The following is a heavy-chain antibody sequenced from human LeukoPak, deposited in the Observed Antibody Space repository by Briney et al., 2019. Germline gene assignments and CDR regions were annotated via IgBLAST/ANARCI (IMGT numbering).Heavy chain of an antibody. CDR3: ATFTGIGELRAYAFDI. J-gene: IGHJ3*02. CDR2: LKQDGSEK. Sequence: GGSLRLSCAASGFTFSSYWMSWVRQAPGKGLEWVANLKQDGSEKYYVDSVKGRFTISRDNAKNSLYLQMNSLRAEDTAVYYCATFTGIGELRAYAFDIWGPGTMVTVSS. CDR1: GFTFSSYW. V-gene: IGHV3-7*01. D-gene: IGHD1-7*01.